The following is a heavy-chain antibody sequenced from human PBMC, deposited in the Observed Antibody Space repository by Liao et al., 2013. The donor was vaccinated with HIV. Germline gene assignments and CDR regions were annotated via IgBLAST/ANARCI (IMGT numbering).Heavy chain of an antibody. CDR2: IYTSGTT. V-gene: IGHV4-4*08. J-gene: IGHJ4*02. Sequence: QVQLQESGPGLVKPSETLSLTCGVSGGSISSYYWSWIRQPPGKGLEWIGHIYTSGTTNYNSSLKSRVSISVDTSKNQFSLKLTSVTAADTAVYYCARVPSGSHYPPYFDSWGRGSPGHRLL. CDR3: ARVPSGSHYPPYFDS. CDR1: GGSISSYY. D-gene: IGHD1-26*01.